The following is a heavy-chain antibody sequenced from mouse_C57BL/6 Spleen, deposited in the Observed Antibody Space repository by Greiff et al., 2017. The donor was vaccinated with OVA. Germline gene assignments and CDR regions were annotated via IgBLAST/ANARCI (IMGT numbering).Heavy chain of an antibody. V-gene: IGHV1-66*01. J-gene: IGHJ3*01. CDR2: IYPGSGNT. CDR3: ASGSSSFAY. D-gene: IGHD1-1*01. Sequence: VKLQESGPELVKPGASVKISCKASGYSFTSYYIHWVKQRPGQGLEWIGWIYPGSGNTKYNEKFKGKATLTADTSSSTAYMQLSSLTSEDSAVYYCASGSSSFAYWGQGTLVTVSA. CDR1: GYSFTSYY.